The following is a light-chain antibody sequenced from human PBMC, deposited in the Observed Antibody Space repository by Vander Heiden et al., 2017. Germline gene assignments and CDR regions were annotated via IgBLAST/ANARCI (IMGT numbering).Light chain of an antibody. V-gene: IGKV1-5*01. CDR3: QQYYSYSRT. Sequence: DIQMTQSPSTLSASVGDRVTITCRASQSISSWLAWYQQKPGKAPKLLIYDASSLESGVPSRFRGSGSGTEFTLTISSLHPDDFATYYCQQYYSYSRTFGQGTKVEIK. CDR1: QSISSW. J-gene: IGKJ1*01. CDR2: DAS.